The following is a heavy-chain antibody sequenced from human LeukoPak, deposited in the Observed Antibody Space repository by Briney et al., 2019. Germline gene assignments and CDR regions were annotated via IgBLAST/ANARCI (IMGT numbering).Heavy chain of an antibody. D-gene: IGHD6-13*01. CDR2: IYPGDSDT. V-gene: IGHV5-51*01. CDR1: GYIFTSYW. J-gene: IGHJ4*02. Sequence: GGSLKISCKGSGYIFTSYWIGWVRQLPGKGLGWMGVIYPGDSDTRYSPSFQGQVTISADKSISTGHLQWSSLKASDTAMYYCARGSAAADYYFDCWGQGTLVTVSS. CDR3: ARGSAAADYYFDC.